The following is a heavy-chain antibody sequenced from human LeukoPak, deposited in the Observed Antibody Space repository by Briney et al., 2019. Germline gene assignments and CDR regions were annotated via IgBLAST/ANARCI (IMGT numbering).Heavy chain of an antibody. D-gene: IGHD3-22*01. V-gene: IGHV4-59*01. CDR3: ARGDSSGDPSSPFDY. Sequence: SETLSLTCTVSGGFISSYYWSWIRQPPGKGLEWIGYIYYSGSTNYNPSLKSRVTISVDTSKNQFSLKLSSVTAADTAVYYCARGDSSGDPSSPFDYWGQGTLVTVSS. J-gene: IGHJ4*02. CDR2: IYYSGST. CDR1: GGFISSYY.